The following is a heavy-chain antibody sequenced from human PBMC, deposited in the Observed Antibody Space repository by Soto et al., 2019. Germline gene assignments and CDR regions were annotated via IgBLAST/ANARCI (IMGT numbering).Heavy chain of an antibody. Sequence: QVQLQQWGAGLLKPSETLSLTCAVYGGSFSDFYWSWVRQPPGKGLEWIGEVNDRGTTNYNPSLRSRVTLLVDTSKNQFSLKLSSVTAADTAVYYCARHSGPSIQLWVYFDYWGQGTLVTVSS. J-gene: IGHJ4*02. D-gene: IGHD5-18*01. CDR1: GGSFSDFY. CDR3: ARHSGPSIQLWVYFDY. CDR2: VNDRGTT. V-gene: IGHV4-34*01.